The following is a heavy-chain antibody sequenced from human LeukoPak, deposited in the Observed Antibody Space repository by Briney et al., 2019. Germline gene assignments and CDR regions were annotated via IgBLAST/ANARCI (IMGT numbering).Heavy chain of an antibody. CDR2: IYYSGST. CDR1: RGSINSNY. CDR3: ARHDPIVGTPDAFDI. Sequence: SGTLSLTCTVSRGSINSNYWSWIRQPPGKGLEWIGYIYYSGSTNYNPSLKSRVTISLDTSKNQFSLKLSSVTAADTAVYYCARHDPIVGTPDAFDIWGQGSMVTVSS. D-gene: IGHD1-26*01. J-gene: IGHJ3*02. V-gene: IGHV4-59*08.